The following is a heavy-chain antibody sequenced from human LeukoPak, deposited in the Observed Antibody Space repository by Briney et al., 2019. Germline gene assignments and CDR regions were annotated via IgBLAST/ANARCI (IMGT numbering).Heavy chain of an antibody. Sequence: GGSLRLSCAASGFTFSSHPMHWVRQAPGKGLENIAGISRDGTTTYYADSVKGRFTISRDNSKNTLYLQMGSLRDEDMAVYYCARSHIAEPGLGNYFDPWGQGTLVTVSS. CDR3: ARSHIAEPGLGNYFDP. CDR2: ISRDGTTT. V-gene: IGHV3-64*02. D-gene: IGHD6-13*01. J-gene: IGHJ5*02. CDR1: GFTFSSHP.